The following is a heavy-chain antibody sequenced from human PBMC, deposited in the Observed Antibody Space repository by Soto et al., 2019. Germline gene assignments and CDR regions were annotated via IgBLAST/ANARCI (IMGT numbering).Heavy chain of an antibody. CDR1: GGSVSSGSYY. D-gene: IGHD4-17*01. CDR2: IYYSGST. V-gene: IGHV4-61*01. J-gene: IGHJ4*02. CDR3: SRFHDYGEDEFDY. Sequence: SETLSLTCTVSGGSVSSGSYYWSWIRQPPGKGLEWIGYIYYSGSTNYNPSLKSRVTISVDTSKNQFSLKLSSVTAADTAVYYVSRFHDYGEDEFDYLGQATLVT.